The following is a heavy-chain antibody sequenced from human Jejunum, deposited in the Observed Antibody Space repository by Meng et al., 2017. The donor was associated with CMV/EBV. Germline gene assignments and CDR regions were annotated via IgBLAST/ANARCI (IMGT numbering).Heavy chain of an antibody. Sequence: GFTFSNYEMNWVRQAPGKGLEWVALISHDGSETYYADSVQGRFTISRDNSKNTLDLQMNSLRGEDTAVYFCARGRVSYSKWSAEAYWGQGALVTVSS. J-gene: IGHJ4*02. CDR3: ARGRVSYSKWSAEAY. D-gene: IGHD2-15*01. V-gene: IGHV3-30-3*01. CDR1: GFTFSNYE. CDR2: ISHDGSET.